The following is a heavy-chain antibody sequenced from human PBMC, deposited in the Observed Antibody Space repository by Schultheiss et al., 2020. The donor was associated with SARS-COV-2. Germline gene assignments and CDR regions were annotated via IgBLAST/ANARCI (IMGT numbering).Heavy chain of an antibody. V-gene: IGHV3-23*01. CDR2: ISGSGGST. CDR1: GFTFSSYA. Sequence: GGSLRLSCAASGFTFSSYAMSWVRQAPGKGLEWVSAISGSGGSTYYADSVKGRFTISRDNAKNSLYLQMNSLRAEDTAVYYCARGQQLAYFDYWGQGTLVTVSS. CDR3: ARGQQLAYFDY. J-gene: IGHJ4*02. D-gene: IGHD6-13*01.